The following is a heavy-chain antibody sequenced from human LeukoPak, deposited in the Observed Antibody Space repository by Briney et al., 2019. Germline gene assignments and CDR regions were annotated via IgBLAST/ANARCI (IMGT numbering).Heavy chain of an antibody. J-gene: IGHJ4*02. Sequence: GGSLRLSCAASGFIFSRDSMNWVRQAPGKGLEWLSYINGGGSPIFYADSVRGRFTISRDNAKNSLYLQMNSLRAEDTAVYYCVRDNPRCCGVVPANIDDYWGQGTLVTVSS. CDR3: VRDNPRCCGVVPANIDDY. CDR2: INGGGSPI. CDR1: GFIFSRDS. D-gene: IGHD2-15*01. V-gene: IGHV3-48*01.